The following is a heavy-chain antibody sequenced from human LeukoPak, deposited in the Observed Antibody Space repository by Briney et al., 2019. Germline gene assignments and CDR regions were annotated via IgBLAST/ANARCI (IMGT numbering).Heavy chain of an antibody. V-gene: IGHV1-8*01. Sequence: ASVKVSCKASGYTFTSYDINWVRQATGQGLEWMGWMNPNSGHTGYAQKFQGRITMTRNTPISTAYMELGSLGSEDTAVYYCATVTRDCSRASCYNYWGQGTLVTVSS. J-gene: IGHJ4*02. CDR2: MNPNSGHT. CDR1: GYTFTSYD. D-gene: IGHD2-2*02. CDR3: ATVTRDCSRASCYNY.